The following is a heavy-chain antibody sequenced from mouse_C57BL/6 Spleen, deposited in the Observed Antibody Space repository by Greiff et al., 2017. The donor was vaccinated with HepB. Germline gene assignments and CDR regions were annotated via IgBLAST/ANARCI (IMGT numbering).Heavy chain of an antibody. CDR3: TREPRGLRGPFAY. Sequence: QVQLQQSGAELVRPGASVTLSCKASGYTFTDYEMHWVKQTPVHGLEWIGAIDPETGGTAYNQKFKGKAILTADKSSSTAYMELRSLTSEDSAVYDCTREPRGLRGPFAYWGQGTLVTVSA. CDR2: IDPETGGT. J-gene: IGHJ3*01. D-gene: IGHD2-4*01. CDR1: GYTFTDYE. V-gene: IGHV1-15*01.